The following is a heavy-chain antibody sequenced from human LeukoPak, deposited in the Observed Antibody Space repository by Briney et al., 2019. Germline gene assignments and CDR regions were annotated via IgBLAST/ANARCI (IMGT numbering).Heavy chain of an antibody. D-gene: IGHD6-13*01. CDR3: AKDSAAAGTQVFDY. CDR2: ISGSSGNT. V-gene: IGHV3-23*01. J-gene: IGHJ4*02. Sequence: SGGSLRLSCAASGFTFSSYGMSWVRQAPGKGLEWVSAISGSSGNTYYADSVKGRFTISRDNSNKKLYLQMNSLRAEDTAVYYCAKDSAAAGTQVFDYWGQGTLVTVSS. CDR1: GFTFSSYG.